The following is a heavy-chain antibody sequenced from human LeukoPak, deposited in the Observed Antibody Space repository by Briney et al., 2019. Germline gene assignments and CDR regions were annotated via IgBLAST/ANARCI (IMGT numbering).Heavy chain of an antibody. CDR2: IKEDGSEK. Sequence: VGSLRLSCAASGFTFSRYWMTWVRQAPGKGLQWGANIKEDGSEKYYVDSVKGRFTISRDNAKNSLYLQMNSLRAEDTAVYYCARLNFYDNKGPDAFEIWGQGTMVTVSS. J-gene: IGHJ3*02. CDR1: GFTFSRYW. CDR3: ARLNFYDNKGPDAFEI. D-gene: IGHD3-22*01. V-gene: IGHV3-7*01.